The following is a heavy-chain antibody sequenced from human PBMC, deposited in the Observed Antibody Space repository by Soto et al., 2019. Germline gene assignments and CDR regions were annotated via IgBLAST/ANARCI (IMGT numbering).Heavy chain of an antibody. J-gene: IGHJ5*02. CDR3: ARALPVAKGGFDQ. V-gene: IGHV3-53*01. CDR1: GFTVSNTY. D-gene: IGHD2-2*01. Sequence: PGGSVRLSCAASGFTVSNTYMTWVRQPPGKGLECVSVIYTSGGTNYADSVKGRFIISRDNSKNTLYLQMNSLRAEDTAVYYCARALPVAKGGFDQWGQGTLVPVSP. CDR2: IYTSGGT.